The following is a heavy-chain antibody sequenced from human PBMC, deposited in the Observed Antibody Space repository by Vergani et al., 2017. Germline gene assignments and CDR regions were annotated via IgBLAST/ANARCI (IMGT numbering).Heavy chain of an antibody. Sequence: VQLQESGGGLVKPGGSLRLSCAASGFTFSDFSMSWVRQAPGKGLEWIATVFHSGSAYYNPSLRRRVTISVETSKNQFSLRLTTLTAADTAVYYCARQFWVSQGVGAFETWGRGTEVSVSS. CDR2: VFHSGSA. V-gene: IGHV4-38-2*01. CDR1: GFTFSDFS. J-gene: IGHJ3*02. D-gene: IGHD3-16*01. CDR3: ARQFWVSQGVGAFET.